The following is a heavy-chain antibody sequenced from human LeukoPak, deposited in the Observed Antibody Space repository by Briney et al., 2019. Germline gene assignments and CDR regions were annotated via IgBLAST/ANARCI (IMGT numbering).Heavy chain of an antibody. D-gene: IGHD3-22*01. CDR2: MNPNSGNT. Sequence: ASVKVSCKASGYTFTSYDINWVRQATGQGLEWMGWMNPNSGNTGYAQKFQGRVTITRNTSIRTAYMELSSLRSEDTAVYYCARLFQRNELNYYDSSGYSLGYWGQGTLVTVSS. CDR1: GYTFTSYD. CDR3: ARLFQRNELNYYDSSGYSLGY. V-gene: IGHV1-8*03. J-gene: IGHJ4*02.